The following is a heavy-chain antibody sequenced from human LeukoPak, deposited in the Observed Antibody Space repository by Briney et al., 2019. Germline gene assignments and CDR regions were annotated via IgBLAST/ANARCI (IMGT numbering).Heavy chain of an antibody. CDR3: ASYYYDSSGYEQIDY. CDR2: IIPIFGTA. J-gene: IGHJ4*02. CDR1: GGTFSSYA. D-gene: IGHD3-22*01. V-gene: IGHV1-69*05. Sequence: ASVKVSCKASGGTFSSYAISWVRQAPGQGLEWIGGIIPIFGTANYAQKFQGRVTITTDESTSTAYMELSSLRSEDTAVYYCASYYYDSSGYEQIDYWGQGTLVTVSS.